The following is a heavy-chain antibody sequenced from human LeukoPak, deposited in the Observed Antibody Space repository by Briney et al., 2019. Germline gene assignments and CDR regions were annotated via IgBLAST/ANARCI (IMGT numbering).Heavy chain of an antibody. J-gene: IGHJ4*02. Sequence: GESLKISCKGSGYSFASYWIAWVRQVSGKGLEFMGIIYPGDSDARYSPSLQGHVTISVDESITTAYLQWSSLEASDTAMYYCARSTSDYYSADYWGQGTLVTVSS. CDR3: ARSTSDYYSADY. CDR2: IYPGDSDA. CDR1: GYSFASYW. D-gene: IGHD2-21*01. V-gene: IGHV5-51*01.